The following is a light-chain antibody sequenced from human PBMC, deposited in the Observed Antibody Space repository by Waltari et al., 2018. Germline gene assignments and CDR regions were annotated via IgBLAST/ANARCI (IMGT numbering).Light chain of an antibody. V-gene: IGKV4-1*01. CDR3: HQYSSTPWT. CDR1: QTILLSSDKENY. CDR2: WAS. J-gene: IGKJ1*01. Sequence: DIVMTQSPESLTVSLAEGATINCKSSQTILLSSDKENYLAGFQQKPGQPPKLLIRWASTREPGVPDRFSGSGSGTDFTLTISSLQPEDVAVYYCHQYSSTPWTFGQGTKV.